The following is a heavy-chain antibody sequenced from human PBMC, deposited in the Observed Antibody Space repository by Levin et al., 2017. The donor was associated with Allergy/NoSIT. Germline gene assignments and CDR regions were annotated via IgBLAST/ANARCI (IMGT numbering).Heavy chain of an antibody. V-gene: IGHV1-69*04. CDR2: IIPILGIA. CDR3: ARDIRGAAAGTDYYDYVWGSYRLSS. J-gene: IGHJ4*02. Sequence: SVKVSCKASGGTFSSYAISWVRQAPGQGLEWMGRIIPILGIANYAQKFQGRVTITADKSTSTAYMELSSLRSEDTAVYYCARDIRGAAAGTDYYDYVWGSYRLSSWGQGTLVTVSS. D-gene: IGHD3-16*02. CDR1: GGTFSSYA.